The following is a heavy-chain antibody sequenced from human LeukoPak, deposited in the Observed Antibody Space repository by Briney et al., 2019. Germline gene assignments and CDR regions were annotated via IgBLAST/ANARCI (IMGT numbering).Heavy chain of an antibody. CDR2: IYYSGST. CDR3: ARGLRDIVVVPAAHQLWFDP. D-gene: IGHD2-2*01. CDR1: GGSISSSSYY. J-gene: IGHJ5*02. V-gene: IGHV4-39*01. Sequence: SETLSLTCTVSGGSISSSSYYWGWIRQPPGKGLEWIGSIYYSGSTYYNPSLKSRVTISVDTSKNQFSLKLSSVTAADTAVYYCARGLRDIVVVPAAHQLWFDPWGQGTLVTVSS.